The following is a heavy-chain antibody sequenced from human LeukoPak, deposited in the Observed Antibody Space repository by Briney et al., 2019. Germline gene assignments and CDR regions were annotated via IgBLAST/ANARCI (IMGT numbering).Heavy chain of an antibody. V-gene: IGHV3-64*02. CDR2: ISTDGGAT. D-gene: IGHD3-22*01. Sequence: GGSLRLSCAASGFSFSTSPMHWVRQAPGKGLECVSAISTDGGATYYADSVRDRFTISRDNSKNTPYLQMGSLGVEDMAVYYCARRSGGYDYWGQGTLVTVSS. CDR3: ARRSGGYDY. J-gene: IGHJ4*02. CDR1: GFSFSTSP.